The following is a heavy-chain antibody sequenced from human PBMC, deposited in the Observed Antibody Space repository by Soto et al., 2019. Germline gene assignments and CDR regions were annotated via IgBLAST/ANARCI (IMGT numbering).Heavy chain of an antibody. CDR1: GGTFSSYA. J-gene: IGHJ6*02. D-gene: IGHD5-12*01. V-gene: IGHV1-69*13. CDR3: ARAAGYNYGYYYYYGMDV. CDR2: IIPIFGTA. Sequence: GASVKVSCKASGGTFSSYAISWVRQAPGQGLEWMGGIIPIFGTANYAQKFQGRVTITADESTSTAYMELSSLRSEDTAVYYCARAAGYNYGYYYYYGMDVWGQGTTVTVSS.